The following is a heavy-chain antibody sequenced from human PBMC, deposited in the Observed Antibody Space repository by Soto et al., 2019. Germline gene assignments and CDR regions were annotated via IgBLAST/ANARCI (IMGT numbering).Heavy chain of an antibody. Sequence: QVQLQESGPGLVKPSDTLSLTCAVSGYSISNGNWWAWIRQPPGKGLEWIGYIYYSGSTFYNPSLKSRVTMSVDTSKTQVSLKLSSVTAVDTAISYCARSEITGTTVRVYGVEVWGQGTTVTVSS. CDR3: ARSEITGTTVRVYGVEV. V-gene: IGHV4-28*01. J-gene: IGHJ6*02. D-gene: IGHD1-1*01. CDR1: GYSISNGNW. CDR2: IYYSGST.